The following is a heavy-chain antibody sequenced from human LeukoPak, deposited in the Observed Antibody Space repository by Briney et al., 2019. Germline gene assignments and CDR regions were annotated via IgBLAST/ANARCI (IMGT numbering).Heavy chain of an antibody. D-gene: IGHD4-17*01. CDR2: IKQDGSEK. CDR1: GFTFSSNW. V-gene: IGHV3-7*03. Sequence: GGSLRLSCAASGFTFSSNWMSWVRQAPGKGLEWVANIKQDGSEKYYVDSVKGRFTISRDNAKNSLYLQMNSLRAEDTAVYYCAREVSYGDYELGYWGQGTLVTVSS. J-gene: IGHJ4*02. CDR3: AREVSYGDYELGY.